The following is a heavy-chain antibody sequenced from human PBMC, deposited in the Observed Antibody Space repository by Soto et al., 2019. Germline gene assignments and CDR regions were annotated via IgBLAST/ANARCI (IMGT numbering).Heavy chain of an antibody. V-gene: IGHV1-18*01. Sequence: ASVKVSFKASGYTFTSYGISWVRQAPGQGLEWMGWISAYNGNTNYAQKLQGRVTMTTDTSTSTAYMELRSLRSDDTAVYYCARRGTMVRGVREYYYYYGMDVWGQGTTVTVSS. CDR3: ARRGTMVRGVREYYYYYGMDV. CDR1: GYTFTSYG. J-gene: IGHJ6*02. D-gene: IGHD3-10*01. CDR2: ISAYNGNT.